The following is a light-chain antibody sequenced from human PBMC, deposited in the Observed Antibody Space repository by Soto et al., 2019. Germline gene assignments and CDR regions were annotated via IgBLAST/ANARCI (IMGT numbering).Light chain of an antibody. V-gene: IGKV1-5*03. CDR2: KAS. CDR3: QHYRSYPFT. J-gene: IGKJ3*01. CDR1: QSISNS. Sequence: DIQMTQSPSTLSASVGDRVTITCRASQSISNSLAWYQRQSGKAPKLLIYKASTLQSGVPSRFSGSGSGTVFTLTISSLQPDFFATYYCQHYRSYPFTFGPGTKVDIK.